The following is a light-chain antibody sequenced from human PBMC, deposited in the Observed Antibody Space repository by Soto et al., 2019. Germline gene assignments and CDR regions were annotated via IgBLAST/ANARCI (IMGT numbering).Light chain of an antibody. CDR1: QSISYW. Sequence: DIQMTPAPTPLSASVGDRVTITCRASQSISYWLAWYQQKPGKAPTLLIYDASTLESGVPSRFSGSGFGTDFTLTISTLQPEDFGTYYCQQYNSYSWTLGQGTKVDI. CDR3: QQYNSYSWT. CDR2: DAS. J-gene: IGKJ1*01. V-gene: IGKV1-5*01.